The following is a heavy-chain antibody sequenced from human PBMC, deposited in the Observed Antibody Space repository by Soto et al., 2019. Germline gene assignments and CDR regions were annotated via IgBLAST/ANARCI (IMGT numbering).Heavy chain of an antibody. V-gene: IGHV2-5*02. Sequence: QITLKEAGPPLVKPTETLTLTCTFSGFSFTTTRMGVGWTRQPPGKALEWLAIIYWDGESPYNPLLRRRPTLTEDTSKNQVVLTMTNMDPKDTATYYCAHRDSTGTTTYFDTWGQGIPVTVAS. CDR2: IYWDGES. CDR1: GFSFTTTRMG. D-gene: IGHD1-1*01. J-gene: IGHJ4*02. CDR3: AHRDSTGTTTYFDT.